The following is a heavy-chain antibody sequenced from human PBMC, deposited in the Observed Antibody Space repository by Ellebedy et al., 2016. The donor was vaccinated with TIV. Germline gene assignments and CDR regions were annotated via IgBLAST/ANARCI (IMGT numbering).Heavy chain of an antibody. J-gene: IGHJ4*02. CDR1: GFTFSSYA. V-gene: IGHV3-23*01. CDR3: AKDVNSGWFDY. CDR2: ISGSGGST. Sequence: GGSLRLXXAASGFTFSSYAMSWVRQAPGKGLEWVSAISGSGGSTYYADSVKGRFTISRHNSKNTQYLQMNSLRAEDTAVYYCAKDVNSGWFDYWGQGTLVTVSS. D-gene: IGHD6-19*01.